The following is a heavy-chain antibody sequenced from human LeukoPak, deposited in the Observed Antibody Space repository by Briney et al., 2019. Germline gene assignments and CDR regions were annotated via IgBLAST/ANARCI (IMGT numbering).Heavy chain of an antibody. CDR2: MNPNSGNT. D-gene: IGHD2-8*02. V-gene: IGHV1-8*01. Sequence: ASVTVSCKASGYTFTDFDINWVRQATGQGLEWMGWMNPNSGNTGYAQKFQGRVIMTRNISINTAYMELSSLRSDDTAVYYCARDRGTGPFDIWGQGTMVTVSS. CDR3: ARDRGTGPFDI. J-gene: IGHJ3*02. CDR1: GYTFTDFD.